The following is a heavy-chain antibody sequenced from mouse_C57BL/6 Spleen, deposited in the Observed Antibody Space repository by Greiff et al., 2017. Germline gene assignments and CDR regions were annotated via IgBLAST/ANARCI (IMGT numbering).Heavy chain of an antibody. CDR3: ARGDGTYFDY. J-gene: IGHJ2*01. V-gene: IGHV1-80*01. CDR1: GYAFSSYW. CDR2: IYPGDGDT. D-gene: IGHD2-1*01. Sequence: VKVVESGAELVKPGASVKISCKASGYAFSSYWMNWVKQRPGKGLEWIGQIYPGDGDTNYNGKFKGKATLTADKSSSTAYMQLSSLTSEDSAVYFCARGDGTYFDYWGQGTTLTVSS.